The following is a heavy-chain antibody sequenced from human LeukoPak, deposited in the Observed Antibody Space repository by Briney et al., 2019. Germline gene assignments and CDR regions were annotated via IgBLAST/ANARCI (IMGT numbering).Heavy chain of an antibody. V-gene: IGHV3-9*01. D-gene: IGHD2-8*01. CDR2: IRRDSGSI. Sequence: GGSLRLSCAASGFTFDNYGMRWVRQAPGKGLEWVSGIRRDSGSIGYADSVKGRFTISRDNAKNSLYLQMNSLRAEDTALYYCSKDIGGEYYTNSVWYDNYFDYWGQGTLVTVSS. CDR1: GFTFDNYG. J-gene: IGHJ4*02. CDR3: SKDIGGEYYTNSVWYDNYFDY.